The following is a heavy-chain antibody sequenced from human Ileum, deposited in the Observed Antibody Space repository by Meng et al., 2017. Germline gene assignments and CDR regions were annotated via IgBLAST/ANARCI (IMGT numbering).Heavy chain of an antibody. D-gene: IGHD4-11*01. V-gene: IGHV3-23*04. CDR1: GFTFSNYV. CDR3: APLIAASTVRYLDY. Sequence: VESGGGLVQPGGSLRLSCEASGFTFSNYVMSWVRQAPGKGLEWVSGISGSGGTPHYADSVKGRFTISRDNSKNTLYLQMNSLRAEDTAIYYCAPLIAASTVRYLDYWGQGTLVTVSS. CDR2: ISGSGGTP. J-gene: IGHJ4*02.